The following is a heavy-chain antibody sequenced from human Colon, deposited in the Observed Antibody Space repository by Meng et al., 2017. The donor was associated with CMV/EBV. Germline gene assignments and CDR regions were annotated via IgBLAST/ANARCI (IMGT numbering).Heavy chain of an antibody. Sequence: GGSLRLSCEASGFSFGSYAMSWVHQAPGKGLEWVSLIDGSETYYADSVKGRFTISRDNSRNTLYLQMKSLRAEDTAVYYCAKMIFDIVPTKFLGYFDPWGQGTLVTVSS. V-gene: IGHV3-23*01. CDR3: AKMIFDIVPTKFLGYFDP. CDR1: GFSFGSYA. CDR2: IDGSET. J-gene: IGHJ4*02. D-gene: IGHD3/OR15-3a*01.